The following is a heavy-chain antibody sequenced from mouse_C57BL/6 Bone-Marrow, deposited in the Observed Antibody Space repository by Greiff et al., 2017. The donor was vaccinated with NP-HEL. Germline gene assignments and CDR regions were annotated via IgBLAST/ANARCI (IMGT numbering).Heavy chain of an antibody. J-gene: IGHJ3*01. CDR1: GFNIKDYY. Sequence: VQLKESGAELVQPGASVKLSCTASGFNIKDYYMHWVKQRTEQGLEWIGRIDPEDGETKYAPKFQGKATITADTSSNTAYLQLSSLTSEDAAVYYCDGSEWLLGKAEFAFWGRGTVVTVSA. CDR2: IDPEDGET. D-gene: IGHD2-3*01. V-gene: IGHV14-2*01. CDR3: DGSEWLLGKAEFAF.